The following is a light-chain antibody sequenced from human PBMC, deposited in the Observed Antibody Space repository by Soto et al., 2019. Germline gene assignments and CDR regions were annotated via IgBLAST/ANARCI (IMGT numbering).Light chain of an antibody. Sequence: QSVLTQPASVSGSPGQSITISCTGTSSDVGGYNYVSWYQQHPGKAPKLMIYDVSNRPSGVSNRFSGSKSGNTASLTISGLQAEDEAHYYCSSYTSSSTPVFGGGTKLTVL. CDR1: SSDVGGYNY. CDR2: DVS. J-gene: IGLJ2*01. V-gene: IGLV2-14*01. CDR3: SSYTSSSTPV.